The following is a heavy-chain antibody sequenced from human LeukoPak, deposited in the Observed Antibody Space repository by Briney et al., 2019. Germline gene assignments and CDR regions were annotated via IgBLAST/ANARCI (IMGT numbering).Heavy chain of an antibody. J-gene: IGHJ5*02. CDR3: AKGPYYYDSSGYSRRWFDP. Sequence: PGGSLRLSCAASGFTFSSYAMSWVRQAPGQGLEWVSAISGSGGITYYAVSVKGRFTISRDNSKHTLYLQMNSLRAEDTAVYYCAKGPYYYDSSGYSRRWFDPWGQGTLVTVSS. CDR1: GFTFSSYA. CDR2: ISGSGGIT. V-gene: IGHV3-23*01. D-gene: IGHD3-22*01.